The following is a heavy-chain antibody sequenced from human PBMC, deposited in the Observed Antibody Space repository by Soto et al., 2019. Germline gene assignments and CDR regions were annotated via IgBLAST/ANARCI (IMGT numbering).Heavy chain of an antibody. Sequence: VQLVESGGGLVQPGGSLRLSCAASGFTFSSYAMHWVRQAPGKGLEYVSAISSNGGSTYYANSVKGRFTISRDNSKNTLYLQMGSLRAEDMAVYYCARVESTVTTNWYFDLWGRGTLVTVSS. CDR3: ARVESTVTTNWYFDL. J-gene: IGHJ2*01. D-gene: IGHD4-17*01. CDR2: ISSNGGST. V-gene: IGHV3-64*01. CDR1: GFTFSSYA.